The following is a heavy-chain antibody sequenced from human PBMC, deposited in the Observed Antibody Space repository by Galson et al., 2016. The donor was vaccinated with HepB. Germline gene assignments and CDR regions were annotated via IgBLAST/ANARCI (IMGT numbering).Heavy chain of an antibody. CDR3: ARDNTNWAFDY. CDR2: INLNGGSA. Sequence: SVKVSCKASGYTFTGYQMRWVRQAPGQGLEWMGIINLNGGSARYAQKFHGRVTLTRDTSTSTVYMDLSSLRSEDTAIYYCARDNTNWAFDYWGQGTLVTVSS. D-gene: IGHD1-1*01. CDR1: GYTFTGYQ. V-gene: IGHV1-46*01. J-gene: IGHJ4*02.